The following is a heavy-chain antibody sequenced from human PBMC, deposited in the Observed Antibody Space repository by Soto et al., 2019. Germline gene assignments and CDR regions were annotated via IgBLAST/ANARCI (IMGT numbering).Heavy chain of an antibody. J-gene: IGHJ5*02. CDR2: ISSSGSTI. D-gene: IGHD3-16*01. V-gene: IGHV3-11*04. Sequence: PGGSLRLSCAASGFTFSDYYMSWIRQAPGKGLEWVSYISSSGSTIYYADSVKGRFTISRDNAKNSLYLQMNSLRAEDAAIYYCGRTFRDGLLGLDPWGQGTLVTVSS. CDR3: GRTFRDGLLGLDP. CDR1: GFTFSDYY.